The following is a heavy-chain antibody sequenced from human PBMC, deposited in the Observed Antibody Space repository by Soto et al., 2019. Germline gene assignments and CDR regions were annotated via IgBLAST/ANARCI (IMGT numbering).Heavy chain of an antibody. CDR3: ARVRYYYDSSGYAPGGWFDP. J-gene: IGHJ5*02. Sequence: QVQLVQSGAEVKKPGSSVKVSCKASGGTFSSYAISWVRQAPGQGLEWMGGIIPIFGTANYAQKFQGRVTITADESTSTGYMELSSLRSEDTAVYYCARVRYYYDSSGYAPGGWFDPWGQGTLVTVSS. V-gene: IGHV1-69*12. D-gene: IGHD3-22*01. CDR1: GGTFSSYA. CDR2: IIPIFGTA.